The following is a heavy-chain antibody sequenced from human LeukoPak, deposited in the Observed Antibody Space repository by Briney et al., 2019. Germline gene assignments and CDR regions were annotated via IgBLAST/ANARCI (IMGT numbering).Heavy chain of an antibody. CDR3: ARETNDYFDSSAYMDV. D-gene: IGHD3-22*01. V-gene: IGHV4-39*07. Sequence: SETLSLTCAVPGGSISSSSYYWGWIRQPPGKGLEWIGSIDYSGSPCYRPSLKSRATISVDTSKRQVSLKLSSVTAADTAVYYCARETNDYFDSSAYMDVWGQGTTVTVSS. J-gene: IGHJ6*03. CDR1: GGSISSSSYY. CDR2: IDYSGSP.